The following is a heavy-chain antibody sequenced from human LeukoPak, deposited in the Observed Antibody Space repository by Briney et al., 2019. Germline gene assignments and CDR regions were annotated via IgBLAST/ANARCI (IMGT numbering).Heavy chain of an antibody. CDR2: ISAYNGNT. CDR3: ARGLGYLVVVPAAIRGAAFDI. V-gene: IGHV1-18*01. J-gene: IGHJ3*02. Sequence: GASVKVSCKASGYTLTSYGISWVRQAPGQGLEWMGWISAYNGNTNYAQKLQGRVTMTTDTSTSTAYMELRSLRSDDTAVYYCARGLGYLVVVPAAIRGAAFDIWGQGTMVTVSS. CDR1: GYTLTSYG. D-gene: IGHD2-2*01.